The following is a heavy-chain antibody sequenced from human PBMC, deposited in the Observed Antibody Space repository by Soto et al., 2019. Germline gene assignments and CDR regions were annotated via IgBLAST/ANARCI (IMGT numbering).Heavy chain of an antibody. D-gene: IGHD5-18*01. V-gene: IGHV5-51*01. J-gene: IGHJ6*02. CDR1: W. Sequence: WLRWLRQKPGKGLEWMGIIYPPPSDTKYSPSFQGQVTISVDNSISTAYLHWSSLKASDTATYYCARLVTYYFGMDVWGLGTTVTVSS. CDR3: ARLVTYYFGMDV. CDR2: IYPPPSDT.